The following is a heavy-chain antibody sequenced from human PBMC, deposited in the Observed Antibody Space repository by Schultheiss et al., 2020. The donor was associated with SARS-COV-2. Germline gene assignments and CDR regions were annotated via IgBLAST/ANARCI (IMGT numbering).Heavy chain of an antibody. D-gene: IGHD6-19*01. CDR3: ARHLGQWLVPYWYFDL. CDR1: GGSFSGYY. J-gene: IGHJ2*01. Sequence: SQTLSLTCAVYGGSFSGYYWSWIRQPPGKELEWIGSFDYSGSTYYNPSLKSRITISVDRSKNQFSLKLSSVTAADTAVYYCARHLGQWLVPYWYFDLWGRGTLVTVSS. V-gene: IGHV4-59*08. CDR2: FDYSGST.